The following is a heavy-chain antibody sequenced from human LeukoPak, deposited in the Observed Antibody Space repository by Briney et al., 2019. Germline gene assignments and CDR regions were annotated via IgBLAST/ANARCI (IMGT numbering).Heavy chain of an antibody. CDR1: GGSISSYY. J-gene: IGHJ6*02. CDR3: ARETRYSYGSYGLDV. V-gene: IGHV4-59*01. CDR2: IYYSGST. D-gene: IGHD5-18*01. Sequence: SETLSLTCTVSGGSISSYYWSWIRQPPGKGLEWIGYIYYSGSTNHNPSLKSRVTTSVDTSNNQFSLKLTSVTAADTAVYYCARETRYSYGSYGLDVWGQGTTVTVSS.